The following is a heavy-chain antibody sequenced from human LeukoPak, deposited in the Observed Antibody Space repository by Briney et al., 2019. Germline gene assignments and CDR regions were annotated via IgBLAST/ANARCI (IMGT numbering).Heavy chain of an antibody. Sequence: GSLRLSCAASGFTFSSYWMHWVRQAPEKGLVWVSRSNSDGSSTIYADSVKGRLTISRDNAKSTLYLQMNSLRAEDTAVYYCTSLYCSGGSCDYWGQGTLVTVSS. D-gene: IGHD2-15*01. CDR1: GFTFSSYW. V-gene: IGHV3-74*01. CDR2: SNSDGSST. CDR3: TSLYCSGGSCDY. J-gene: IGHJ4*02.